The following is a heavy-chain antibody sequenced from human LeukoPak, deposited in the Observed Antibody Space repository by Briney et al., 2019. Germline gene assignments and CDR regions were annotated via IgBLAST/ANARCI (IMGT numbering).Heavy chain of an antibody. Sequence: VASVKVSCEASGYTFTSYGISWVRKAPGQGLEWMGWISAYNGNTNYAQKLQGRVTMTTDKSTSTAYMELRSLRSDDTAVYYCARSPTDFSLCFDYWGQETLVTVSS. CDR2: ISAYNGNT. CDR3: ARSPTDFSLCFDY. V-gene: IGHV1-18*01. J-gene: IGHJ4*02. CDR1: GYTFTSYG. D-gene: IGHD2-21*01.